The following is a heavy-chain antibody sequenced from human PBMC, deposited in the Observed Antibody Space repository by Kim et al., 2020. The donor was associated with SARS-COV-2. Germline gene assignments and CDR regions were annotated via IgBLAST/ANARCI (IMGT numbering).Heavy chain of an antibody. CDR3: AGALGAGYYYGMDV. D-gene: IGHD6-19*01. CDR2: ISYEGRVW. V-gene: IGHV3-30-3*01. Sequence: GGSLRLSCAASGFTFSSYAMHWVRQARRKVVCVVGVISYEGRVWYDADSVKGRFTISRDNSKNTLYLQMNSLRAEDTAVYYCAGALGAGYYYGMDVWGQGTTVTVSS. J-gene: IGHJ6*02. CDR1: GFTFSSYA.